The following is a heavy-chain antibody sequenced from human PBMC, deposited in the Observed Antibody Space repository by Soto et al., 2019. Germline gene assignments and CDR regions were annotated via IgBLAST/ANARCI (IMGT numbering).Heavy chain of an antibody. CDR3: PKGAVAETRYLDY. J-gene: IGHJ4*02. CDR2: ISSSGGGT. V-gene: IGHV3-23*01. Sequence: PGGSLRLSCVASGFTFSDYAMSWVRQAPGKGLDWVSTISSSGGGTYYADSVKGRFTISRDNSKNTLYLQLNTLRAEDTAIYYWPKGAVAETRYLDYGGEEPLVT. CDR1: GFTFSDYA. D-gene: IGHD6-19*01.